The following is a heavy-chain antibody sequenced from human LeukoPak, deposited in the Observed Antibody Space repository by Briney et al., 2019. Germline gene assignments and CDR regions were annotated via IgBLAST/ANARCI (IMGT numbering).Heavy chain of an antibody. D-gene: IGHD5-18*01. Sequence: GGSLRLSCTASGFAFSIYEMDWVRQAPGKGLEWVSYISSSGSYIQYAEPVKGRFTISRDNAKNSLYLQMNSLRDEDTAVYYCARVAEIQLWLRGAFDYWGQGTLVTVSS. CDR1: GFAFSIYE. J-gene: IGHJ4*02. CDR3: ARVAEIQLWLRGAFDY. CDR2: ISSSGSYI. V-gene: IGHV3-48*03.